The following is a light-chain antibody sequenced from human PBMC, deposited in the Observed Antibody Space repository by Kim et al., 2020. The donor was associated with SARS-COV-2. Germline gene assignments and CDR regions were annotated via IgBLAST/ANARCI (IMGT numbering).Light chain of an antibody. CDR2: QKI. V-gene: IGLV3-1*01. CDR3: QAWDSSSNWV. Sequence: SYELTQPPSVSVSPGQTASITCSGDKLGNKFTSWYQQKPGQSPVLVIFQKIKRPSGIPERFSGSSSGNTATLTISGTQAMDEADYYCQAWDSSSNWVFGGGTQLTVL. J-gene: IGLJ3*02. CDR1: KLGNKF.